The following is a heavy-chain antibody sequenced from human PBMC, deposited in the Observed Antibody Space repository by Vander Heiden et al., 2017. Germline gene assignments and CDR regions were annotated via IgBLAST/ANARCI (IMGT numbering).Heavy chain of an antibody. CDR3: AEGTIAARPGWFDP. V-gene: IGHV3-9*01. CDR2: ISWNSGSI. J-gene: IGHJ5*02. CDR1: GLTFDDYA. D-gene: IGHD6-6*01. Sequence: EVQLVESGGGLVQPGRSLRLSCAASGLTFDDYAMHWVRQAPGKGLEWVSGISWNSGSIGYADSVKGRFTISRDNAKNSLYLQMNSLRAEDTALYYCAEGTIAARPGWFDPWGQGTLVTVSS.